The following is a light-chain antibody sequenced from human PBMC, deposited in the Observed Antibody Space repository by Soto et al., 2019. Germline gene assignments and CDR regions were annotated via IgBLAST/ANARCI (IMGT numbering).Light chain of an antibody. CDR3: QQFGNXPWT. CDR1: QSVPSTY. V-gene: IGKV3-20*01. J-gene: IGKJ1*01. Sequence: VLSQSPGRLSLSPGERATLSFRASQSVPSTYFAWYQQKSGQPPRLLISGTSNRATGIPDRFSGSGSGRELTLTIRRLEPEDFAVYFGQQFGNXPWTFGQGTKV. CDR2: GTS.